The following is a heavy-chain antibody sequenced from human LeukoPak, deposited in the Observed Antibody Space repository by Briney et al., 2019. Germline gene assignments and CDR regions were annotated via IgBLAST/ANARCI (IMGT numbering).Heavy chain of an antibody. J-gene: IGHJ6*03. CDR2: VYTSGST. CDR3: AREKIGTGTVLGKDYYYMDV. Sequence: SETLSLTCTVSGGSISSGSYYWSWIRQPAGKGLEWIGRVYTSGSTNYNPSLKSRVTISVDTSKNQFSLKLSSVTAADTAMYYCAREKIGTGTVLGKDYYYMDVWGKGTTVTVSS. V-gene: IGHV4-61*02. D-gene: IGHD3-16*01. CDR1: GGSISSGSYY.